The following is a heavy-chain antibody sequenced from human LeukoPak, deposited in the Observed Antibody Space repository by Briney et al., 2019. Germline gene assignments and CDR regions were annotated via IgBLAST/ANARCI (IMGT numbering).Heavy chain of an antibody. CDR3: ARLSGTYSRGGDH. CDR2: ISGSGYAI. D-gene: IGHD1-26*01. Sequence: GGSLRLSCTASGFTFSDFHMSWIRQAPGKGLEWVSHISGSGYAIHHPGSVKGRFTISRDNAKNSLYLQMNSLRVEDSAVYYCARLSGTYSRGGDHWGQVTLVTVSS. CDR1: GFTFSDFH. J-gene: IGHJ4*02. V-gene: IGHV3-11*01.